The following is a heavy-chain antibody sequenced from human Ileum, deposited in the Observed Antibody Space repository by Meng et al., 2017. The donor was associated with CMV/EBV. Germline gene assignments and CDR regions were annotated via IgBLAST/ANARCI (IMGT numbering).Heavy chain of an antibody. V-gene: IGHV3-74*01. Sequence: SGFTFSSYWMHWVRQAPGKGLVWVSRINSDGSSTSYADSVKGRFTISRDNAKNTLYLQMNSLRAEDTAVYYCARVLGYCSGGSCPFDYWGQGTLVTVSS. CDR1: GFTFSSYW. D-gene: IGHD2-15*01. CDR3: ARVLGYCSGGSCPFDY. CDR2: INSDGSST. J-gene: IGHJ4*02.